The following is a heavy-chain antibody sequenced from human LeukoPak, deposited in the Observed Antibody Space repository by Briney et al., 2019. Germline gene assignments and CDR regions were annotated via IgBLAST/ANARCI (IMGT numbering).Heavy chain of an antibody. Sequence: GGSLRLSCAASGFTFGSYWMSWVRQAPGKGLEWLANIKEDGSDKNYMGSVKGRFTISRDNAKNSLFLQMNSLRAEDTAVYYCARGNYGDYYYFDYWGQGTLVTVSS. CDR2: IKEDGSDK. CDR1: GFTFGSYW. CDR3: ARGNYGDYYYFDY. D-gene: IGHD4-17*01. V-gene: IGHV3-7*05. J-gene: IGHJ4*02.